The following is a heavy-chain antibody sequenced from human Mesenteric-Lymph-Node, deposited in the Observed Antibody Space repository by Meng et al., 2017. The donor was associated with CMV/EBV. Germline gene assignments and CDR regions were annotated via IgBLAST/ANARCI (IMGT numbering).Heavy chain of an antibody. CDR2: INHSGST. D-gene: IGHD6-6*01. J-gene: IGHJ4*02. CDR1: GGSFSGYY. Sequence: SETLSLTCAVYGGSFSGYYWSWIRQPPGKGLEWIGEINHSGSTNYNPSLKSRVTISVDTSKNQFSLKLSSVTAADTAVYYCTRVSIARPISGIDYWGQGTLVTVSS. CDR3: TRVSIARPISGIDY. V-gene: IGHV4-34*01.